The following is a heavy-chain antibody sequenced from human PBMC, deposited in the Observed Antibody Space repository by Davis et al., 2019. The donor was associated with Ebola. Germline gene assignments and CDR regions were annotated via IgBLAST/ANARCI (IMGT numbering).Heavy chain of an antibody. CDR3: AGDPNWESGS. V-gene: IGHV3-11*05. Sequence: GESLKISCATSGFTFSDSYMSWLRQVPGRGLESLSYISPNSGDTNYADSVKGRFTISRDNSKNTLYLQMDSLRIEDTAQYYCAGDPNWESGSWGQGTLVSVSS. J-gene: IGHJ5*02. CDR1: GFTFSDSY. CDR2: ISPNSGDT. D-gene: IGHD1-1*01.